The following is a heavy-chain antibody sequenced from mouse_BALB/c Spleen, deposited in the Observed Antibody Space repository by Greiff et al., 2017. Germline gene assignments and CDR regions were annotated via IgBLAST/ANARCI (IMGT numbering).Heavy chain of an antibody. Sequence: VQLKESGPSLVKPSQTLSLTCSVTGDSITSGYWNWIRKFPGNKLEYMGYISYSGSTYYNPSLKSRISITRDTSKNQYYLQLNSVTTEDTATYYCASSITTGTYYYAMDYWGQGTSVTVSS. J-gene: IGHJ4*01. V-gene: IGHV3-8*02. CDR3: ASSITTGTYYYAMDY. D-gene: IGHD2-4*01. CDR2: ISYSGST. CDR1: GDSITSGY.